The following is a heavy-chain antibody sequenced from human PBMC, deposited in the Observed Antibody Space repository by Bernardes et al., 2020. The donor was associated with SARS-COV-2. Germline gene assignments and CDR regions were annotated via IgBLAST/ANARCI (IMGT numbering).Heavy chain of an antibody. CDR3: ARDRRLTYRLPRLDWFDS. V-gene: IGHV1-46*01. CDR1: GYNFTSYY. Sequence: ASVKDSCLASGYNFTSYYLHWVRQAPGQGLEWMGIIDSSGGGATYAQKFQGRVTMTRDTSTSTVYMELGSLRSDDTAMYYCARDRRLTYRLPRLDWFDSWGQGTLVTVSS. CDR2: IDSSGGGA. D-gene: IGHD2-15*01. J-gene: IGHJ5*01.